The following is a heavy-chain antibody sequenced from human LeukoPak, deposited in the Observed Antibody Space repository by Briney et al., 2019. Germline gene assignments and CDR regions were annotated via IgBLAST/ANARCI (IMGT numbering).Heavy chain of an antibody. V-gene: IGHV4-39*07. J-gene: IGHJ6*02. CDR1: GGSISSSTYY. D-gene: IGHD2-2*01. CDR2: IYYGGST. CDR3: ARDAGHQLSRRNYYAMDV. Sequence: SETLSLTCTVSGGSISSSTYYWGWIRQPPGKGLEWIGSIYYGGSTYYNSSLKSRVTISVDISKNQFSLKVSSVTAADTAVYYCARDAGHQLSRRNYYAMDVWGQGTAVTVSS.